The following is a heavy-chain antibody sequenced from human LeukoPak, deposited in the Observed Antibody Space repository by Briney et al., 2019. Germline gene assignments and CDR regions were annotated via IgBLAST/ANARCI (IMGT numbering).Heavy chain of an antibody. CDR3: VKGAAYHLGDAFDI. CDR1: GFTFDDYV. J-gene: IGHJ3*02. V-gene: IGHV3-9*01. CDR2: ISWNSGTI. Sequence: QSGGSLRLSCAASGFTFDDYVMNWVRQAPGKGLEWVSGISWNSGTIGYADSVKGRFTISRDNAKNSLYLQMNSLRAEDTALYYCVKGAAYHLGDAFDIWGQGTMATVSS. D-gene: IGHD2-15*01.